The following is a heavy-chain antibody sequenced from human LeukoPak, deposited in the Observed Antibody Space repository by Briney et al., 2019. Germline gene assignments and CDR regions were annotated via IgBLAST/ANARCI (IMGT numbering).Heavy chain of an antibody. CDR3: ARGPAYCGGDCYFDY. Sequence: ASVKVSCKASGYTFTSYDISWVRQAPGQGLEWMGWISAYNGNTNYAQKLQGRVTMTTDTSTSTAYMELRSLRSDDTAVYYCARGPAYCGGDCYFDYWGQGTLLTVSS. V-gene: IGHV1-18*01. D-gene: IGHD2-21*02. CDR1: GYTFTSYD. CDR2: ISAYNGNT. J-gene: IGHJ4*02.